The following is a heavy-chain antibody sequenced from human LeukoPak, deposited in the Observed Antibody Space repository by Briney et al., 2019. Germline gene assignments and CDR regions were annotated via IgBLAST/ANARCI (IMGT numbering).Heavy chain of an antibody. J-gene: IGHJ4*02. D-gene: IGHD3-22*01. CDR2: ISSSSSYT. CDR3: ARFHSSGYPYFDY. V-gene: IGHV3-11*06. CDR1: GFTISDYY. Sequence: GGSLRLSCAASGFTISDYYMSWIRQAPGKGLEWVSYISSSSSYTNYADSVKGRFTISRDNAKNSLYLQMNSLRAEDTAVYYCARFHSSGYPYFDYWGQGTLVTVSS.